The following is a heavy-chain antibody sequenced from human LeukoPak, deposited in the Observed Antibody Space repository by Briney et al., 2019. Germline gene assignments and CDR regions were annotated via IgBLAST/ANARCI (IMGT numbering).Heavy chain of an antibody. CDR3: VRLVAAGTNWFDP. V-gene: IGHV4-38-2*02. CDR1: GYSISSGYY. D-gene: IGHD6-13*01. CDR2: IDYSGST. J-gene: IGHJ5*02. Sequence: SETLSLTCTVSGYSISSGYYWNWIRQSPGKGLEWIGNIDYSGSTYYNPSLKSRVTISVDTSKNQFSLKLSSVTAADTAVYYCVRLVAAGTNWFDPWGQGTLVTVSS.